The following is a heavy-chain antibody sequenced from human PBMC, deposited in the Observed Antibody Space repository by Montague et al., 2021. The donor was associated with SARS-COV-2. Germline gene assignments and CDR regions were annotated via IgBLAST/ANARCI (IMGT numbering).Heavy chain of an antibody. CDR1: VGSISNYY. J-gene: IGHJ5*02. V-gene: IGHV4-59*01. Sequence: SETLSLTCTVSVGSISNYYWTWIRQPPGKGLEWIGYIYDSGSANYNPSLKSRSTISVDTSNNRFSLRLSSVTAADTAVYYCARAYCGGDCHVGPWGQRILVTVSS. CDR2: IYDSGSA. D-gene: IGHD2-21*02. CDR3: ARAYCGGDCHVGP.